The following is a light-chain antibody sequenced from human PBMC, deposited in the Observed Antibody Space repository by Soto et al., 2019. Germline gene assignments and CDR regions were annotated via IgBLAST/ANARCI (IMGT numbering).Light chain of an antibody. V-gene: IGKV1-33*01. CDR3: QQYDILPIT. CDR2: DAS. CDR1: QDINIY. J-gene: IGKJ5*01. Sequence: DIQMTQAPSSLFASVGDRVTITCQATQDINIYLNWCQQKPGKAPNLLIYDASNLEIGVPSRFSGSGSGTHFTFTISSLQTEDIGTYYCQQYDILPITFGRGTRLEIK.